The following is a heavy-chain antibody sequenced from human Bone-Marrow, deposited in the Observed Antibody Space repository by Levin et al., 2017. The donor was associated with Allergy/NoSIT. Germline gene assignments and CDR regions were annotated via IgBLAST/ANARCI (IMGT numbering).Heavy chain of an antibody. V-gene: IGHV1-69*13. CDR3: ATLYYYGSRSHRQRWVDP. CDR1: GDTFSIYA. Sequence: SVKVSCKAFGDTFSIYAVTWVRQAPGQGLEWMGGIFPTKGTEKYAPKFQDRVRITADESKTTGYMELMSLRPEDTAVYYCATLYYYGSRSHRQRWVDPWGQGTLVTVSS. J-gene: IGHJ5*02. D-gene: IGHD3-10*01. CDR2: IFPTKGTE.